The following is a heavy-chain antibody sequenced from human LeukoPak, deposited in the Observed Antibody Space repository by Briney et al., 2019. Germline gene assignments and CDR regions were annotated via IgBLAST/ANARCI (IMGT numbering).Heavy chain of an antibody. D-gene: IGHD3-16*01. Sequence: PSETLSLTCAVSGGSISSNNWWSWVRQPPGKGLEWIGEIYHSGSTNYNPSLKSRVTISADKSKNQLSLKLSSVTAADTAVYYCARVPFGYYGMGVWGKGTTVTVSS. V-gene: IGHV4-4*02. J-gene: IGHJ6*04. CDR2: IYHSGST. CDR3: ARVPFGYYGMGV. CDR1: GGSISSNNW.